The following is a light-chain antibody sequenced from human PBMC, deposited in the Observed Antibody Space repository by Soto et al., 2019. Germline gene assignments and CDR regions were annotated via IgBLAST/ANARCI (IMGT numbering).Light chain of an antibody. V-gene: IGKV1-33*01. CDR2: DAS. J-gene: IGKJ2*01. CDR1: QDISNY. Sequence: DIQMTQSPSSLSASVGDRVTITCQASQDISNYLNWYQHKPGKAPKLLIYDASNLETGVPSRFSGSGSVTDFTFTISSLQPEDIATYYCQQYDNLPYTFGQGTKLEIK. CDR3: QQYDNLPYT.